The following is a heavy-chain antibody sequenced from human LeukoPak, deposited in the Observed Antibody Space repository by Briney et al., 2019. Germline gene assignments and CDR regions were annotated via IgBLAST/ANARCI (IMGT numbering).Heavy chain of an antibody. Sequence: PGGSLRLSCAASGFTFSDYYMSWIRQAPGKGLEWVSYISSSGNIITYADSVKGRFTISRDNAKNSLYLQMNSLRAEDTAVYYCVSASRLRYFDWSNPRGDAFDIWGQGTMVTVSS. V-gene: IGHV3-11*04. CDR1: GFTFSDYY. CDR2: ISSSGNII. J-gene: IGHJ3*02. CDR3: VSASRLRYFDWSNPRGDAFDI. D-gene: IGHD3-9*01.